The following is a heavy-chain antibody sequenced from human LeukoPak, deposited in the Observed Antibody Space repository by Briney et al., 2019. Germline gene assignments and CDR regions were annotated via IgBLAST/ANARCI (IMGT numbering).Heavy chain of an antibody. CDR1: GFSFITYN. V-gene: IGHV3-21*04. CDR2: ISSTSSYI. CDR3: AKGSSAWNEVFHFDY. J-gene: IGHJ4*02. Sequence: GGSLRLSCAASGFSFITYNMNWVRQAPGKGLEWVSSISSTSSYIYYADSVKGRFTISRDNAKNSLYLQMNSLRAEDMALYYCAKGSSAWNEVFHFDYWGQGTLVTVSS. D-gene: IGHD6-19*01.